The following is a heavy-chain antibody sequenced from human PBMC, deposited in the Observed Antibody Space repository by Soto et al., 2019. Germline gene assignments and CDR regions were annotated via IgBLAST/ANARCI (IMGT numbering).Heavy chain of an antibody. D-gene: IGHD4-17*01. V-gene: IGHV3-23*01. CDR2: ITGSGGST. Sequence: GGSLRLSCATSGFTFSTYAMIWVRQAPGKGLEWVSVITGSGGSTYYADSVKGRFTISRDTSKNTLFLQMNSLRAEDTAVYYCAKDRYGDYGGIDYWGQGTLVTVSS. CDR1: GFTFSTYA. J-gene: IGHJ4*02. CDR3: AKDRYGDYGGIDY.